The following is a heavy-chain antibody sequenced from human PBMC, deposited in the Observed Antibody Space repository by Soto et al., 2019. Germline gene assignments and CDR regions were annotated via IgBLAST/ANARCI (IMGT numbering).Heavy chain of an antibody. V-gene: IGHV3-49*04. Sequence: GGSLRLSCAASGVTVSSNYMNWVRQAPGKGLEWVGFIRSKAYGGTTEYAASVKGRFTFSRDDSKSIAYLQMNSLKTEDTAVYYCTRGREWELLLSHYWGQGTLVTVSS. J-gene: IGHJ4*02. CDR1: GVTVSSNY. CDR2: IRSKAYGGTT. D-gene: IGHD1-26*01. CDR3: TRGREWELLLSHY.